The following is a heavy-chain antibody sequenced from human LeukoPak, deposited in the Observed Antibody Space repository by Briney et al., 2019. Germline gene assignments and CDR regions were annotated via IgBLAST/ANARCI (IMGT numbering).Heavy chain of an antibody. CDR2: IIPIFGTA. J-gene: IGHJ6*03. CDR3: AREPYCSSTSCYGVYYYYYYMDV. D-gene: IGHD2-2*01. V-gene: IGHV1-69*13. CDR1: GGTFSSYA. Sequence: GASVKVSCKASGGTFSSYAISWVRQAPEQGLEWMGGIIPIFGTANYAQKFQGRVTITADESTSTAYMELSSLRSEDTAVYYCAREPYCSSTSCYGVYYYYYYMDVWGKGTTVTVSS.